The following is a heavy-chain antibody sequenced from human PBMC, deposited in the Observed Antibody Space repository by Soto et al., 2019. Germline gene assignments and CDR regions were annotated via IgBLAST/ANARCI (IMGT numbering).Heavy chain of an antibody. CDR1: GYTFTSYD. J-gene: IGHJ6*03. Sequence: QVQLVQSGAEVKKPGASVKVSCKASGYTFTSYDINWVRQATGQGLEWMGWMNPNSGNTGYAQKFQGRVTMPRNTSISTAYMELSSLRSEDTAVYYCARAEAESGDYYYYMDVWGKGTTVTVSS. D-gene: IGHD1-26*01. CDR3: ARAEAESGDYYYYMDV. CDR2: MNPNSGNT. V-gene: IGHV1-8*01.